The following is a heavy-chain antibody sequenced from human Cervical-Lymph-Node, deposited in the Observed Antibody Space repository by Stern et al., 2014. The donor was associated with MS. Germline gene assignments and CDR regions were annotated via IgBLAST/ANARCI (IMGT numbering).Heavy chain of an antibody. CDR2: CSSRSDYI. D-gene: IGHD3-16*02. CDR1: GFTFTAYS. V-gene: IGHV3-21*01. CDR3: ARAPGGGIDYFDN. Sequence: EVQLLQSGGGLVKPGGSLRLSCTTSGFTFTAYSMNWVRQAPGKGLEWVSSCSSRSDYIYYADSVKGRFTISRDNAKSSLYLQMDSLTGEDTALYYCARAPGGGIDYFDNWGQGTLVTVSS. J-gene: IGHJ4*02.